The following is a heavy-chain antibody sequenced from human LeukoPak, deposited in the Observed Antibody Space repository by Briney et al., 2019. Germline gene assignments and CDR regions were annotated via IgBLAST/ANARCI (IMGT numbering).Heavy chain of an antibody. D-gene: IGHD3-10*01. CDR3: ASFSGIT. CDR2: ISWNSGSI. Sequence: GGSLRLSCAASGFTFDDYAMHWVRQAPGKGLEWVSGISWNSGSIGYADSVKGRFTISRDNAKNSLYLQMNSLRAEDTAVYYCASFSGITGGQGTLVTVSS. J-gene: IGHJ4*02. CDR1: GFTFDDYA. V-gene: IGHV3-9*01.